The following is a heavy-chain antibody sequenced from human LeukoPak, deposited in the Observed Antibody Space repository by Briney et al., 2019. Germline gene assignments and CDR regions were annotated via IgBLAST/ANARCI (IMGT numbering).Heavy chain of an antibody. CDR2: ISSSSSYL. D-gene: IGHD1-26*01. CDR1: GFTVSSNY. Sequence: PGGSLRLSCAASGFTVSSNYMSWVRQAPGKGLEWVSSISSSSSYLYYTDSVKGRFTISRDNAKNSLYLQMNSLRAEDTAIYYCARVAGTSEWDLRLDAYWGQGTLVTVSS. J-gene: IGHJ4*02. CDR3: ARVAGTSEWDLRLDAY. V-gene: IGHV3-21*01.